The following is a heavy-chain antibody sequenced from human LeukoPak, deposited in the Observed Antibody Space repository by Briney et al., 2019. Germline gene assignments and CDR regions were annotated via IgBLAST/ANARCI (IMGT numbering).Heavy chain of an antibody. J-gene: IGHJ4*02. V-gene: IGHV4-34*01. D-gene: IGHD3-3*01. Sequence: PSETLSLTCAVYGGSFSGYYWSWIRQPPGKGLEWIGEINHSGSTNYNPSLKSRVTISVDTSKNQFSLKLSSVTAADTAVYYCARVFKDFWSGRPYYFDYWGKGTLVTVSS. CDR3: ARVFKDFWSGRPYYFDY. CDR2: INHSGST. CDR1: GGSFSGYY.